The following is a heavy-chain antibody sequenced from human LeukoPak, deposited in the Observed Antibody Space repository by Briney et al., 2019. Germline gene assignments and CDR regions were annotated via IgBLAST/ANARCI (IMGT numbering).Heavy chain of an antibody. Sequence: SETLSLTCAVSGGSISSSNWWSWVRQPPGKGLEWIGEIYHSGSTNYNPSLKSRVTISVDKSKNQFSLKLSSVTAADTAVYYCAGDRDRITMVRGANGYFDYWGQGTLDTVSS. CDR2: IYHSGST. J-gene: IGHJ4*02. CDR3: AGDRDRITMVRGANGYFDY. V-gene: IGHV4-4*02. D-gene: IGHD3-10*01. CDR1: GGSISSSNW.